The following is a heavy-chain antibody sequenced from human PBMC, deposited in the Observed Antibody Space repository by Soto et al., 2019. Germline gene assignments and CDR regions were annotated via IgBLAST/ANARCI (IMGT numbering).Heavy chain of an antibody. CDR2: LSGSGENT. V-gene: IGHV3-23*01. Sequence: EVQLLASGGGVVQPGGSLRLSCAASGFTFTNYPMTWVRQAPGKGLEWVSSLSGSGENTYYADSVKGRFTISRDNSNNTVYVQMNSLRAEDTAVYYCAKADSGSTLPHDYWSLGIRVTVSS. D-gene: IGHD2-15*01. J-gene: IGHJ4*02. CDR1: GFTFTNYP. CDR3: AKADSGSTLPHDY.